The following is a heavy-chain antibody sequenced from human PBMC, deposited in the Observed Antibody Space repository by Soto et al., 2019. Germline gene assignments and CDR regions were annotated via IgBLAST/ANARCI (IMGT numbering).Heavy chain of an antibody. D-gene: IGHD1-1*01. Sequence: EEQLVESGVGLVQPGGSLRLSCAASGFSISRHTMHWVRQAPGRGLEYVSSMTGNGDNIYYAESVRGRFTISRDNSKNTLYLQMGSLRVDDMAIYYCARDNACVQFDIWGQGALVTVSS. CDR1: GFSISRHT. CDR3: ARDNACVQFDI. V-gene: IGHV3-64*02. CDR2: MTGNGDNI. J-gene: IGHJ4*02.